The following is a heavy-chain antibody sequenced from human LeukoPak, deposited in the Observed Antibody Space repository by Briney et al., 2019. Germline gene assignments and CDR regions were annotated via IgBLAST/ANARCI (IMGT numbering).Heavy chain of an antibody. CDR1: GFTFSDYY. CDR2: ISGSGGST. J-gene: IGHJ4*02. V-gene: IGHV3-23*01. CDR3: AKPRYSSGWYDINY. Sequence: GGSLRLSCAASGFTFSDYYVSWVRQAPGKGLEWVSAISGSGGSTYYADSVKGRFTISRDNSKNTLYLQMNSLRAEDTAVYYCAKPRYSSGWYDINYWGQGTLVTVSS. D-gene: IGHD6-19*01.